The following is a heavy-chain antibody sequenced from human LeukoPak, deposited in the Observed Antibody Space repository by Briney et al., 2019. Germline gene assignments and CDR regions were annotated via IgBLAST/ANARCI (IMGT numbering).Heavy chain of an antibody. CDR1: GFTFSSYG. Sequence: GGSLRLSCAASGFTFSSYGMHWVRQAPGKGLEWVAFIRYDGSNKYYADSVKGRFTISRDNSKNTLYLQMNSLRAEDTAVYYCAKTGRGKQWLEDYYYYYMDVWGKGTTVTISS. V-gene: IGHV3-30*02. D-gene: IGHD6-19*01. CDR2: IRYDGSNK. CDR3: AKTGRGKQWLEDYYYYYMDV. J-gene: IGHJ6*03.